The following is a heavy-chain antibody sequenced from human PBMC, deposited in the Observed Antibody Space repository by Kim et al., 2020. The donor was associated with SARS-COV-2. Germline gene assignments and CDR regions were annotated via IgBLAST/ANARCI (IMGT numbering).Heavy chain of an antibody. CDR3: VNGFSSSGAGD. J-gene: IGHJ4*02. CDR1: GFGFSEYS. D-gene: IGHD1-26*01. V-gene: IGHV3-21*01. Sequence: GGSLRLSCAASGFGFSEYSMSWVRQAPGKGLEWISYISPSSGNIYYAESVKGRFTISRDDAKNTLYLQMKSLRAEDTAVYYWVNGFSSSGAGDWCQGTLVTVSS. CDR2: ISPSSGNI.